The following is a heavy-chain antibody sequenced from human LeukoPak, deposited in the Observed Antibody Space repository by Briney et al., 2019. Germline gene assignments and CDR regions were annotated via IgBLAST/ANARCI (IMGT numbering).Heavy chain of an antibody. Sequence: EASVKVSCKASGYSFTDYHMHWVRQAPGQGLEWMGWINPNRGDANYAQNFQGRVTMTWDTSISTAYMELSSLTSDDTAVYYCASKGAGYCRATRCQGAFDIWGQGTMVTISS. CDR3: ASKGAGYCRATRCQGAFDI. D-gene: IGHD2-15*01. V-gene: IGHV1-2*02. CDR1: GYSFTDYH. CDR2: INPNRGDA. J-gene: IGHJ3*02.